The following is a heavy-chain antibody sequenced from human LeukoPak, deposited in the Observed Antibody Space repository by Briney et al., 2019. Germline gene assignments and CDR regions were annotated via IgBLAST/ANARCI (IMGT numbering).Heavy chain of an antibody. D-gene: IGHD3-10*01. CDR1: GGSINSDH. Sequence: KASETLSLTCTVSGGSINSDHWSWIRQPPGKGLEWIGSIYYDGSTNYNPSLKSRVTISLDTPKNQFSLKLSSVTAADTAVYYCARDGGYGSGSALWGQGTLITVSS. J-gene: IGHJ4*02. CDR3: ARDGGYGSGSAL. CDR2: IYYDGST. V-gene: IGHV4-59*01.